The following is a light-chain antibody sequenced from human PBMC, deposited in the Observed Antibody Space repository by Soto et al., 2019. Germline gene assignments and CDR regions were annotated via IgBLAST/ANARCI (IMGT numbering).Light chain of an antibody. J-gene: IGLJ2*01. Sequence: QSVLTQPPSASGTPGQRVTISCSGSSSNIGRNAVNWYQQLPGTAPKLLIYRNNQRPSGVPDRFSGSKSGTSASLAISGLQSVDEADYYCAAWDDSLNGPVFGGGTKLTVL. CDR3: AAWDDSLNGPV. V-gene: IGLV1-44*01. CDR2: RNN. CDR1: SSNIGRNA.